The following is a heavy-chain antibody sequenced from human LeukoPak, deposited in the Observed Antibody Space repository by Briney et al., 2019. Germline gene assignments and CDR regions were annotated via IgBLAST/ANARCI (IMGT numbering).Heavy chain of an antibody. D-gene: IGHD3-22*01. CDR2: IYHSGST. J-gene: IGHJ6*03. V-gene: IGHV4-30-2*01. Sequence: SETLSLTCTVSGGSISSGGYYWSWIRQPPGKGLEWIGYIYHSGSTYYNPSLKSRVTISVDRSKNQFSLKLSSVTAADTAVYYCASPPRYYYDSSGYYHSDSMDVWGKGTTVTVSS. CDR1: GGSISSGGYY. CDR3: ASPPRYYYDSSGYYHSDSMDV.